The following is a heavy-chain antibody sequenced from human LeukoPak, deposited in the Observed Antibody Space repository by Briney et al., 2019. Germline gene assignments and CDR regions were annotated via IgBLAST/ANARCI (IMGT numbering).Heavy chain of an antibody. CDR3: AGSRDYYGSGSFFIWY. CDR1: GFSLSNYW. J-gene: IGHJ4*02. CDR2: IKQDGSEK. D-gene: IGHD3-10*01. Sequence: GGSLRLSCAASGFSLSNYWMNWVRQAPGKGLEWVANIKQDGSEKNYVDSVKGRFTISRDNAKNSLYLQMNSLRAEDTAVYYCAGSRDYYGSGSFFIWYWGQGTLVTVSS. V-gene: IGHV3-7*01.